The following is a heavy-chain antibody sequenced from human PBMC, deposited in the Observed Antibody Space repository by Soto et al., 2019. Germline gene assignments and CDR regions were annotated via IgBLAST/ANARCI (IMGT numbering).Heavy chain of an antibody. V-gene: IGHV1-3*01. CDR3: ARGIYCSGGSCYSNLDP. J-gene: IGHJ5*02. D-gene: IGHD2-15*01. Sequence: ASVKVSCKASGYTFTSYAMHWVRQAPGQRLEWMGWINAGNGNTKYSQKFQGRVTITRDTSASTAYMELSSLRSEDTAVYYCARGIYCSGGSCYSNLDPWGQGTLVTVSS. CDR2: INAGNGNT. CDR1: GYTFTSYA.